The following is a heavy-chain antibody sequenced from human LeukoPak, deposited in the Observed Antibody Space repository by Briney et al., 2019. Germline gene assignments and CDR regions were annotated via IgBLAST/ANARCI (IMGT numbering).Heavy chain of an antibody. Sequence: GGSLRLSCAASGFTFSSYAMSWVRQAPGKGLEWVSAISGSGGSTYYADTVKGRLTISRDNSKNTLYLQMNSLRAEDTAVYYCAKDSWLIQLWLEYWGQGTLVTVSS. V-gene: IGHV3-23*01. D-gene: IGHD5-18*01. CDR3: AKDSWLIQLWLEY. CDR2: ISGSGGST. J-gene: IGHJ4*02. CDR1: GFTFSSYA.